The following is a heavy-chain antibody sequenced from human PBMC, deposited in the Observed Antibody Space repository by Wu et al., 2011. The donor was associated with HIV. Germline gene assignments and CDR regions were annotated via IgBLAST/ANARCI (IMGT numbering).Heavy chain of an antibody. CDR1: GGTFSRYA. CDR2: IIPIFGTA. D-gene: IGHD2-21*01. J-gene: IGHJ4*02. Sequence: QVQLVQSGAEVKKPGSSVKVSCKASGGTFSRYAINWVRQAPGQGLEWMGGIIPIFGTAKYVQKFQGRVTITADKSTSTAYMELSSLTSGDTAVYYCARDLGGDEDYWGQGTLVTVSA. CDR3: ARDLGGDEDY. V-gene: IGHV1-69*14.